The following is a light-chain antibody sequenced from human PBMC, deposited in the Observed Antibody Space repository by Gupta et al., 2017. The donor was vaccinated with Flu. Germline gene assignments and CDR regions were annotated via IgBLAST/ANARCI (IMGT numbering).Light chain of an antibody. J-gene: IGKJ5*01. CDR1: QSLLHGNGKHY. Sequence: VTPGAPASISCRSSQSLLHGNGKHYLDWYVQRPGQSPQVLMYLGSTRASGVPDRFNGSGSGTDFTLLINTVETEDVGIYFCRQALQIPHTFGQGTPMEIK. CDR2: LGS. V-gene: IGKV2-28*01. CDR3: RQALQIPHT.